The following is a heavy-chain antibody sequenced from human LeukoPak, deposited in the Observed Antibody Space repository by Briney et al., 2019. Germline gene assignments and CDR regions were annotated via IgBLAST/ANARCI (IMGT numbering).Heavy chain of an antibody. CDR3: AKGGRIWGSYRFDGFDI. J-gene: IGHJ3*02. Sequence: SETLSLTCSVSGGSISSYYWSWIRQPPGKGLEWIGYIYYSGSTNYNPSLKSRVTISVDTSKNQFSLKLSSVTAADTAVYYCAKGGRIWGSYRFDGFDIRGQGTTVTVSS. CDR1: GGSISSYY. V-gene: IGHV4-59*01. D-gene: IGHD3-16*02. CDR2: IYYSGST.